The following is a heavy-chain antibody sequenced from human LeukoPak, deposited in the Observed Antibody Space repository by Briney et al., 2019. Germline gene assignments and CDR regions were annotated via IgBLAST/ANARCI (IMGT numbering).Heavy chain of an antibody. Sequence: ASVKVSCKASGYTFTSYGISRVRQAPGQGLEWMGWISAYNGNTNYAQKLQGRVTMTTDTSTSTAYMELRSLRSDDTAVYYCATAGLLVGATSFDYWGQGTLVTVSS. CDR2: ISAYNGNT. D-gene: IGHD1-26*01. CDR3: ATAGLLVGATSFDY. J-gene: IGHJ4*02. CDR1: GYTFTSYG. V-gene: IGHV1-18*01.